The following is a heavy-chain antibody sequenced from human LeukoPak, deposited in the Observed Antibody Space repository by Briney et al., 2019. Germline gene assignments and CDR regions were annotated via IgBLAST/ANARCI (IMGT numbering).Heavy chain of an antibody. CDR1: GHTLKDLS. CDR3: STETAGNY. V-gene: IGHV1-24*01. Sequence: ASVKVSCKAFGHTLKDLSIHWVRQAAGKGLEWLGGFDPEDDERMYAPKFQGRVTVTEDNSIDTAYMELASLSSDDTGVYYCSTETAGNYWGQGTLVTVSS. J-gene: IGHJ4*02. CDR2: FDPEDDER.